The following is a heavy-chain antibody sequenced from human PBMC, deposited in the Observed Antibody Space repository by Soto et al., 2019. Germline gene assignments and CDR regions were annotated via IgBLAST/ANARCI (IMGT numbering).Heavy chain of an antibody. Sequence: QITLKESGPTLVKPTQTLTLTCTFSGFSLSTSGVGVGWIRQPPGKALEWLALIYWDDDKRYSPYLKSRLTITNDTSKNQLVLTGTNMHPLDTSTYYCAHSLNYYNRSGYHTMYYFDYWAQGTLVTVSS. V-gene: IGHV2-5*02. J-gene: IGHJ4*02. CDR3: AHSLNYYNRSGYHTMYYFDY. CDR2: IYWDDDK. D-gene: IGHD3-22*01. CDR1: GFSLSTSGVG.